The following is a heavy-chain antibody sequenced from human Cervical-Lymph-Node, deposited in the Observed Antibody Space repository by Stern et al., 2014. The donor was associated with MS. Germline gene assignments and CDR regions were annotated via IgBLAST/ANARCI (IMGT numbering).Heavy chain of an antibody. CDR1: GFTFSDYY. J-gene: IGHJ4*02. Sequence: VQLVKSGGGLVKPGGSLRLSCAASGFTFSDYYMTWIRQAPGKGLEWVSYISSSGNTIYYAESVKGRFTVSRDNAKNSLSLQMNSLRAEDTAMYYCAREYILASRPGVDSWGQGILVTVAA. CDR2: ISSSGNTI. CDR3: AREYILASRPGVDS. D-gene: IGHD3-3*02. V-gene: IGHV3-11*01.